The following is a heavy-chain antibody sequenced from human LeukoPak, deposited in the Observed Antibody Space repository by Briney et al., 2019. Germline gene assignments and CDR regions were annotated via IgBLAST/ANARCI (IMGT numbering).Heavy chain of an antibody. CDR3: TRGRGYSYGVNWFDP. CDR2: IRSKAYGGTT. CDR1: GFTFGDYA. D-gene: IGHD5-18*01. Sequence: PGRSLRLSCTASGFTFGDYAMSWVRQAPGKGLEWVGYIRSKAYGGTTEYAASVKGRFTISRDDSKSIAYLQMNSLKTEDTAVYYCTRGRGYSYGVNWFDPWGQGTLVTVSS. J-gene: IGHJ5*02. V-gene: IGHV3-49*04.